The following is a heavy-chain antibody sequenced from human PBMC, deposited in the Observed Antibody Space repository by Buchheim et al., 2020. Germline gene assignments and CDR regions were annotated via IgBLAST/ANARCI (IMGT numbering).Heavy chain of an antibody. Sequence: QVQLVQSGAEVKKPGSSVKVSCKASGGTFSFYTISWVRQAPGQGLEWMGRIVPILGIANYAQKFQGRVTITADKSTSTAYMELSSLRSEDTAVYYCVRSLTGYLSDYWGQGTL. D-gene: IGHD3-9*01. CDR2: IVPILGIA. J-gene: IGHJ4*02. CDR1: GGTFSFYT. CDR3: VRSLTGYLSDY. V-gene: IGHV1-69*02.